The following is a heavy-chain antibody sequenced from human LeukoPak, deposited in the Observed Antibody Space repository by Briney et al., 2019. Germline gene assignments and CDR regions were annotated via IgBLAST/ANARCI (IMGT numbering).Heavy chain of an antibody. J-gene: IGHJ3*01. D-gene: IGHD3-3*01. CDR3: TREGGEGDYTAFDL. Sequence: PGGSLRLSCAASGFIFSAYIMDWVRQAPGKGLEWIGRIRKKNAGYTTEYAASVKGRFVVSRDGSKDSVFPQMNSLETEDTAVYYCTREGGEGDYTAFDLWGQGTMVTVSS. CDR1: GFIFSAYI. V-gene: IGHV3-72*01. CDR2: IRKKNAGYTT.